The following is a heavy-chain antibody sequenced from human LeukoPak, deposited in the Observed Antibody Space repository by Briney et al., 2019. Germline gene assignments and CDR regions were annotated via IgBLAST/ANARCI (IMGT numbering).Heavy chain of an antibody. Sequence: GESLKISCKGSGYSFTTYWIGWVRQMPGKGLEWMGIIYPGDSDTRYSPSFQGQVTISADKSISTAYLQCSSLKASDTAVYYCARLMRSALAYFDWLPVDYWGQGTLVTVSS. CDR2: IYPGDSDT. CDR3: ARLMRSALAYFDWLPVDY. D-gene: IGHD3-9*01. CDR1: GYSFTTYW. V-gene: IGHV5-51*01. J-gene: IGHJ4*02.